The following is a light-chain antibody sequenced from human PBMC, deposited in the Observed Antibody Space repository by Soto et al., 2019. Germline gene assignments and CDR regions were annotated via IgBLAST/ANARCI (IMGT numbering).Light chain of an antibody. J-gene: IGKJ5*01. CDR1: QSITSW. CDR3: QHSNTYS. CDR2: KAS. Sequence: DIPMTQSPSTLSASVGDSVTITCRASQSITSWLAWYQQRPGKAPKLLVYKASNLERGVPSRFSGSGSGTEFTLTITSLQPDDFATYYCQHSNTYSFGHGTRLEIK. V-gene: IGKV1-5*03.